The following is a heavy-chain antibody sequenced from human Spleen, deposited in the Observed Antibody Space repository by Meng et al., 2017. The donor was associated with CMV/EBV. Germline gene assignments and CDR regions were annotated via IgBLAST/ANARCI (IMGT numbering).Heavy chain of an antibody. CDR3: ARHPYCSSASCYRDWYYDL. CDR1: LTSNT. CDR2: ITPRPGGA. V-gene: IGHV1-69*02. D-gene: IGHD2-2*02. Sequence: LTSNTVSWIRQAPGQGLQWMGRITPRPGGANYAQQFLGRVTMTADRSTSTAYMDLTSLRSDDTAVYYCARHPYCSSASCYRDWYYDLWGRGTLVTVSS. J-gene: IGHJ2*01.